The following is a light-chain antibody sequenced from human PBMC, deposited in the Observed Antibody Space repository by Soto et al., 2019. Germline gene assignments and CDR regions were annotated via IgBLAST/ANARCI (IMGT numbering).Light chain of an antibody. CDR1: QSVSNNY. CDR3: QQRSNSPPWIT. J-gene: IGKJ5*01. Sequence: EIVLTQSPGTLSLSPGDRATLSCSASQSVSNNYLAWYQQKPRQAPRLLIYGASTRATGIPARFSGSGSGTDFSLTISSLEHEDSGVYYCQQRSNSPPWITFGQGTRLEIK. V-gene: IGKV3-11*01. CDR2: GAS.